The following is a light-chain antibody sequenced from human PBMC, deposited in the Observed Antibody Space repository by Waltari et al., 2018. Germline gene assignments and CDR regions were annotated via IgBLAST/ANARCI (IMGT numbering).Light chain of an antibody. J-gene: IGKJ1*01. V-gene: IGKV3D-20*01. CDR3: QKYGTRPAT. Sequence: EIVLTQSPASLSLSPGDRATLSCRARQSVGRTLAWYQQIPGRAPRLLIYDASSRATGIPDRFSGSGSGTDFSLTISRLEPEDFAVYYCQKYGTRPATFGQGTKVEVK. CDR1: QSVGRT. CDR2: DAS.